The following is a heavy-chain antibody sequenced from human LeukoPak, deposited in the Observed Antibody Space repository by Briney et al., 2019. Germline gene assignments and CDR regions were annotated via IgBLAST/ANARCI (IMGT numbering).Heavy chain of an antibody. V-gene: IGHV3-23*01. J-gene: IGHJ4*02. CDR3: AKDLLPWSFDY. CDR2: IHGSDDNT. CDR1: GLTFSSNA. Sequence: GGSLRLSCAASGLTFSSNAMTWVRQAPGKGLEWVSAIHGSDDNTHYADSVKGRFTISRDKSKNTLYLQMNSLRADDTAVYYCAKDLLPWSFDYWGQGTLVTVSS. D-gene: IGHD2-15*01.